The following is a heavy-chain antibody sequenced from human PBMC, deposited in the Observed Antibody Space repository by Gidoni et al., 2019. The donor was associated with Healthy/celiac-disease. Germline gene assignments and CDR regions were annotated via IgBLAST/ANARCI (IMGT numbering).Heavy chain of an antibody. Sequence: QVQLVESGGGVVQPGGSLRLSCAASGFTFSSYGMHWVRQAPGKGLEWVAFIRYDGSNKYYADSVKGRFTISRDNSKNTLYLQMNSLRAEDTAVYYCAKGSAWVSTKGDGYNGHPFDYWGQGTLVTVSS. CDR3: AKGSAWVSTKGDGYNGHPFDY. J-gene: IGHJ4*02. CDR1: GFTFSSYG. CDR2: IRYDGSNK. D-gene: IGHD2-21*01. V-gene: IGHV3-30*02.